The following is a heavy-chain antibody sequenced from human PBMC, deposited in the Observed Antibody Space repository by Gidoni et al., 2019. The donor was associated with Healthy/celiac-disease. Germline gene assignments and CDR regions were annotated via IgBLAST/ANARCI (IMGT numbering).Heavy chain of an antibody. D-gene: IGHD6-6*01. CDR2: INPSGGST. J-gene: IGHJ4*02. CDR3: ARDLARWQAIY. Sequence: QVQLVQSGAEVKKPGASVKVSCKASGYTFTSYYMHWVRQAPGQGLEWMGIINPSGGSTSYAQKFQGRVTMTRDTSTTTVYMELSSLRSEDTAVYYCARDLARWQAIYWGQGTLVTVSS. CDR1: GYTFTSYY. V-gene: IGHV1-46*01.